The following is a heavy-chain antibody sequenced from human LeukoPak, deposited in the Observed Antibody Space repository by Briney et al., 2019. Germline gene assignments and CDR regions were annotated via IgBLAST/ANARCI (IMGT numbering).Heavy chain of an antibody. V-gene: IGHV1-18*01. CDR3: ARDGTSTDDY. Sequence: ASVKVSCKTSGYTLSNFGINWVRQAPGQGLEWMGWISGNNDNPNYGQKFQGRFTVTTDSSTSTAYMELRNLRFDDTAVYYCARDGTSTDDYWGQGTLVTVSS. D-gene: IGHD2-2*01. J-gene: IGHJ4*02. CDR2: ISGNNDNP. CDR1: GYTLSNFG.